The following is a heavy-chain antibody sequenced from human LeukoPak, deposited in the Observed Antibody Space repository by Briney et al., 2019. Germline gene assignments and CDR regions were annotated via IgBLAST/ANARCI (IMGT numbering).Heavy chain of an antibody. CDR2: INHSGST. V-gene: IGHV4-34*01. CDR3: ARDIRTYYYDSSGYYYGRPFDY. Sequence: PSETLSLTCAVYGGSFSGYYWSWIRQPPGKGLEWIGEINHSGSTNYNPSLKSRVTISVDTSKNQFSLKLSSVTAADTAVYYCARDIRTYYYDSSGYYYGRPFDYWGQGTLVTVSS. D-gene: IGHD3-22*01. J-gene: IGHJ4*02. CDR1: GGSFSGYY.